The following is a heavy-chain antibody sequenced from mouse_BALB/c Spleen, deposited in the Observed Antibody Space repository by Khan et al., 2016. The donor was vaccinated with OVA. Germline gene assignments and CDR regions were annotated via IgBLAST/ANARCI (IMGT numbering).Heavy chain of an antibody. J-gene: IGHJ2*01. CDR2: ISYSGNI. CDR3: ARIYGGDFDY. Sequence: EVKLLESGPGLVKPSQSLSLTCTVTGYSITSDYAWNWIRQFPGNKLEWMGYISYSGNIHYNPSLKSRISITRDTSKNQFFLQLNSVTTEDTATYYCARIYGGDFDYWGQGTTLPVSS. V-gene: IGHV3-2*02. D-gene: IGHD1-1*01. CDR1: GYSITSDYA.